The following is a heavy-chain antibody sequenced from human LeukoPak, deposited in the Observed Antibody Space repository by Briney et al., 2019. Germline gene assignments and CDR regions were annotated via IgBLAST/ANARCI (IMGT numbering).Heavy chain of an antibody. Sequence: GGSLRLSCAASGFTFSTYAMHWVRQAPGKGLEWVAVISYDGSSKYYADSVKGRFTISRDNSKNTLYLQMNSLRAEDTAVYYCARSLSSRFSGPRRPYYFDSWGQGTLVTVSS. CDR2: ISYDGSSK. J-gene: IGHJ4*02. CDR1: GFTFSTYA. D-gene: IGHD3-16*02. CDR3: ARSLSSRFSGPRRPYYFDS. V-gene: IGHV3-30*04.